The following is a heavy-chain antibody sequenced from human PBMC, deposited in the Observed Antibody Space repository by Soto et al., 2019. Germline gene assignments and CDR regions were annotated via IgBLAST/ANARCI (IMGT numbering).Heavy chain of an antibody. J-gene: IGHJ6*02. Sequence: GGSLRLSCAASGFTFSSYGMHWVRQAPGKGLEWVAVISYDGSNKYYADSVKGRFTISRDNSKNTLYLQMNSLRAEDTAVYYCAKNGPATVTTRVSYYGMDVWGQGTTVTVSS. CDR2: ISYDGSNK. V-gene: IGHV3-30*18. D-gene: IGHD4-17*01. CDR3: AKNGPATVTTRVSYYGMDV. CDR1: GFTFSSYG.